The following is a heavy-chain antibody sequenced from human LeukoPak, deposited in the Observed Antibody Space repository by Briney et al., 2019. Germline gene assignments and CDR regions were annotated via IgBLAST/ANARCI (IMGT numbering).Heavy chain of an antibody. CDR1: GGPISSSYW. V-gene: IGHV4-4*02. D-gene: IGHD2-8*01. J-gene: IGHJ4*02. CDR3: AGGHRYAWHY. CDR2: IYHSGST. Sequence: SGTLSLTCAVSGGPISSSYWWSWVRQPPGKGLEWIGEIYHSGSTNYNPSLKSRVTILVDESKNQFSLKLSSVSAADTAVYYCAGGHRYAWHYWGQGTLVTVSS.